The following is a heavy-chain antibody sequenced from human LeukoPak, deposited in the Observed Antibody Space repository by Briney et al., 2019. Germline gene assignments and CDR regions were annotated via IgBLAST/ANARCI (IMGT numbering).Heavy chain of an antibody. Sequence: PGGSLRLSCAASGFTFSSFAMSWVRQTPGKGLEWVAFIRYDGSNKYYADSVKGRFTISRDNSKNTLYLQMNSLRAEDTAVYYCAKERVARSGAFDIWGQGTMVTVSS. J-gene: IGHJ3*02. D-gene: IGHD6-25*01. CDR3: AKERVARSGAFDI. CDR2: IRYDGSNK. CDR1: GFTFSSFA. V-gene: IGHV3-30*02.